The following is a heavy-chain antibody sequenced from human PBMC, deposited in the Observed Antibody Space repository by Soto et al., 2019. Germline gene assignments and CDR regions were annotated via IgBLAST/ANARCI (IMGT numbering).Heavy chain of an antibody. CDR2: IWYDGSNK. Sequence: AGGSLRLSCAASGFTFSSYGMHWVRQAPGKGLEWVAVIWYDGSNKYYADSVKGRFTISRDNSKNTLYLQMNSLRAEDTAVYYCARRYYDFWSGYYSYYYYYGMDVWGQGTTVTVSS. CDR3: ARRYYDFWSGYYSYYYYYGMDV. V-gene: IGHV3-33*01. CDR1: GFTFSSYG. J-gene: IGHJ6*02. D-gene: IGHD3-3*01.